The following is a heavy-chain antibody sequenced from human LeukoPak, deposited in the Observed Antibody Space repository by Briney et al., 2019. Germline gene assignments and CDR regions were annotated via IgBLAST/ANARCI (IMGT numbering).Heavy chain of an antibody. Sequence: TSETLSLTCTVSGGSISSSSYYWGWIRQPPGKGLEWIGSIYYSGSTYYNPSLKSRVTISVDTSKNQFSLKLSSVTAADTAVYYCARQGFEITFGGVIVPDAFDIWAQGTMVTVSS. D-gene: IGHD3-16*02. V-gene: IGHV4-39*01. J-gene: IGHJ3*02. CDR2: IYYSGST. CDR1: GGSISSSSYY. CDR3: ARQGFEITFGGVIVPDAFDI.